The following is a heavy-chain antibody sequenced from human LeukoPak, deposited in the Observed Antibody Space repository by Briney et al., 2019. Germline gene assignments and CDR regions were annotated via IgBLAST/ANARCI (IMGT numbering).Heavy chain of an antibody. D-gene: IGHD2-15*01. Sequence: GGSLRLSCAASGFTFSTYWMHWVRQAPGKGRVWVSRISSDAITTNYADSVKGRFTVSRDNAKNTLYLQMNSLRDEDTAVYYCARRPCSGGICYPPDYWGQGTLVTVSS. CDR3: ARRPCSGGICYPPDY. CDR1: GFTFSTYW. CDR2: ISSDAITT. J-gene: IGHJ4*02. V-gene: IGHV3-74*01.